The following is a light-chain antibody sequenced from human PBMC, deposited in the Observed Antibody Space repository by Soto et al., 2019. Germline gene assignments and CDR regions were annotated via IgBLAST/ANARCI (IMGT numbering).Light chain of an antibody. CDR2: DAS. Sequence: EIALTQSPATLSLSPGERVTLSCRASQNVSTYLAWYQQKPGQAPRLLIYDASDRATGIPARFSGSGSGTDFTLTISSLEPEDFAVYYCQQRTNWLTFGPGTKVDIK. CDR3: QQRTNWLT. J-gene: IGKJ3*01. V-gene: IGKV3-11*01. CDR1: QNVSTY.